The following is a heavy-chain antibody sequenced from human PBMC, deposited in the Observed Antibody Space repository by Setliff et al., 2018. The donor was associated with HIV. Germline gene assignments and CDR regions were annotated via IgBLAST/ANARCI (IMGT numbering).Heavy chain of an antibody. Sequence: PGGSLRLSCVASGFAFRDYTMHWVRQAPGKGPEWLAVISFDGSNKYFADSVKGRFTISRDNSKNTVSLQMNSLRPEDTAVYYCGKDMGNWRGVDYWGQGTLVTVSS. CDR3: GKDMGNWRGVDY. D-gene: IGHD1-20*01. CDR1: GFAFRDYT. CDR2: ISFDGSNK. V-gene: IGHV3-30*04. J-gene: IGHJ4*02.